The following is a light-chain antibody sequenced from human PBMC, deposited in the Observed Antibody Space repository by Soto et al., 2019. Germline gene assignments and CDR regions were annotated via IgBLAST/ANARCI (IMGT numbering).Light chain of an antibody. CDR2: LGS. Sequence: DIVITQSPLSLPVTHVDPASISCMSSQILLHSNGYNYLDWYLQKPGQSPQLLIYLGSNRASGVPDRFSGSGSGTDFTLKISRVEAEDVGVYYCMQALQTPINCGQGTRREIK. CDR1: QILLHSNGYNY. V-gene: IGKV2-28*01. CDR3: MQALQTPIN. J-gene: IGKJ5*01.